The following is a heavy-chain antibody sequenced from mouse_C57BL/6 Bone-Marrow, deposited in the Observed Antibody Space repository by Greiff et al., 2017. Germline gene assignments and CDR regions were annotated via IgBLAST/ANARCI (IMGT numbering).Heavy chain of an antibody. CDR3: ARWGLGGSSAYWYFDV. D-gene: IGHD1-1*01. CDR2: INPNNGGT. CDR1: GYTFTDYN. V-gene: IGHV1-22*01. J-gene: IGHJ1*03. Sequence: EVQLQQSGPELVKPGASVKMSCKASGYTFTDYNMHWVKQSHGKSLEWIGYINPNNGGTSYNQKFKGKATLTVNKSSSTAYMELRSLTSEDSAVYYCARWGLGGSSAYWYFDVWGTGTTVTVSS.